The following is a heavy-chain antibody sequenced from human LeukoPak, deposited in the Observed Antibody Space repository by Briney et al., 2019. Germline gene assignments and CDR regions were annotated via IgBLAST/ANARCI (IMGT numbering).Heavy chain of an antibody. CDR3: AKDFDRVGAPPPPSFGAFDI. D-gene: IGHD1-26*01. CDR2: ISSSGSTI. CDR1: GFTFSDYY. Sequence: GGSLRLSCAASGFTFSDYYMTWFRQAPGKGLEWLSYISSSGSTIYADSVKGRFTISRDNAKNSLYLQMNSLRAEDTAVYYCAKDFDRVGAPPPPSFGAFDIWGQGTMVTVSS. J-gene: IGHJ3*02. V-gene: IGHV3-11*01.